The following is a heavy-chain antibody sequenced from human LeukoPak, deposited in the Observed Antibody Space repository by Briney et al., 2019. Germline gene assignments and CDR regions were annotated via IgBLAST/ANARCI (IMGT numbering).Heavy chain of an antibody. J-gene: IGHJ3*02. CDR3: ARDGSFGVANGDAFDI. CDR2: INPNSGGT. Sequence: ASVKVSSKASGYTFTGYYMHWVRQAPGQGLEWMGWINPNSGGTNYAQKFQGRVTMTRDTSISTAYMELSRLGSDDTAVYYCARDGSFGVANGDAFDIWGQGTMVTVSS. D-gene: IGHD3-3*01. CDR1: GYTFTGYY. V-gene: IGHV1-2*02.